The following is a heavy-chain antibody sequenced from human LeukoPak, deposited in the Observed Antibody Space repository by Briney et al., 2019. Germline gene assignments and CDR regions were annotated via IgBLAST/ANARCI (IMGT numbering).Heavy chain of an antibody. CDR2: INPNSGGT. CDR1: GYTFTGYY. J-gene: IGHJ5*02. V-gene: IGHV1-2*06. Sequence: ASVKVSCKASGYTFTGYYMHGVRQAPGQGLEWMGRINPNSGGTNYAQKFQGRVTMTRDTSISTAYMELSRLRSDDTAVYYCARDWSNSSSCPWGQGTLVTVSS. D-gene: IGHD6-13*01. CDR3: ARDWSNSSSCP.